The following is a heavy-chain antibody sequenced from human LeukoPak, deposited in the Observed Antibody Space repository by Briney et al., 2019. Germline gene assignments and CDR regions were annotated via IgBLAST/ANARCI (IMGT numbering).Heavy chain of an antibody. V-gene: IGHV1-2*02. CDR3: ARGRSSSLESYYYGMDV. D-gene: IGHD6-13*01. CDR1: GYTFTGYY. Sequence: ASVKVSCKASGYTFTGYYMHWVRQAPGQGLEWMGWINPNSGGTNYAQKFQGRVTMTRDTSISTAYMELSRLRSDDTAVYYCARGRSSSLESYYYGMDVWGQGTTVTVSS. CDR2: INPNSGGT. J-gene: IGHJ6*02.